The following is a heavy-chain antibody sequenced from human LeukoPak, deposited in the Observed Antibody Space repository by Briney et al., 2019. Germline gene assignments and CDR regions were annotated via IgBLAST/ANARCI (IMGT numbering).Heavy chain of an antibody. CDR2: INPNSGGT. D-gene: IGHD5-18*01. J-gene: IGHJ4*02. V-gene: IGHV1-2*02. CDR1: GYTFTGYY. Sequence: ASVKVSCKASGYTFTGYYMHWVRQAPGQGLEWMGWINPNSGGTNYAQKFQGRVTMTRDTSISTAYMELSRLRSDDTAVYYCARDRGDTAMVSDWGQGTLVTVSS. CDR3: ARDRGDTAMVSD.